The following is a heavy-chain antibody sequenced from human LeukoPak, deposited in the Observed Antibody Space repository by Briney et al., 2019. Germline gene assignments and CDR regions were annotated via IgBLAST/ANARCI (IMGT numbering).Heavy chain of an antibody. J-gene: IGHJ4*02. D-gene: IGHD3-22*01. V-gene: IGHV3-64D*09. CDR2: ISSNGGST. CDR1: GLTISNNF. CDR3: VKDNLDSSGHYYFDY. Sequence: PGGSLRLSCAASGLTISNNFMGWVRQAPGKGLEYVSAISSNGGSTYYADSVKGRFTISRDNSKNTLYLQMSSLRAEDTAVYYCVKDNLDSSGHYYFDYWGQGTLVTVSS.